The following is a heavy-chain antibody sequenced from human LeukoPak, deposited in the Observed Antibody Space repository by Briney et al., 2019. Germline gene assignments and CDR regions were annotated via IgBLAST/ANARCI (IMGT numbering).Heavy chain of an antibody. Sequence: SETLSLTCTVSGGSISSYFWSWIRQPPGKGLEWIGYIYYSGSTNYNPSLKSRVTISVDTSKNQFSLKLSSVTAADTAVYCCARHYGGPFDYWGQGTLVTVSS. CDR3: ARHYGGPFDY. CDR1: GGSISSYF. CDR2: IYYSGST. J-gene: IGHJ4*02. V-gene: IGHV4-59*08. D-gene: IGHD4/OR15-4a*01.